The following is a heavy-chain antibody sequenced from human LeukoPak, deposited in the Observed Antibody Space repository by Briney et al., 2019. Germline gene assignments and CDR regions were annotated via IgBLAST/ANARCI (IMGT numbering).Heavy chain of an antibody. V-gene: IGHV4-34*01. J-gene: IGHJ4*02. CDR3: ARGKKRQRRGSAISSPYNDHFDF. CDR2: INYSGTT. CDR1: PESFSDYS. D-gene: IGHD3-10*01. Sequence: SETLSLTRAGDPESFSDYSWAWTRQPPAKGLEWIGEINYSGTTNYNPSLKSRLTLSVDASNKQFSLTLTSVTAADTAVYFCARGKKRQRRGSAISSPYNDHFDFWGQGTLVTVSS.